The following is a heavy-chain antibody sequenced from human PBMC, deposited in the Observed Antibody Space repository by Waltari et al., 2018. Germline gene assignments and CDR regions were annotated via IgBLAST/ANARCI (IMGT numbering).Heavy chain of an antibody. Sequence: QVQLVQSGAEVKKPGASVKVSCKASGYTFTSYGISWVRQAPGQGLEWMGWISADNGNTNYAHKLRARVTMTTDTSTSTAYMQLRSRRSDDTAVYYCARDRMGAIDYWGQGTLVTVAS. CDR1: GYTFTSYG. CDR2: ISADNGNT. V-gene: IGHV1-18*01. CDR3: ARDRMGAIDY. D-gene: IGHD1-26*01. J-gene: IGHJ4*02.